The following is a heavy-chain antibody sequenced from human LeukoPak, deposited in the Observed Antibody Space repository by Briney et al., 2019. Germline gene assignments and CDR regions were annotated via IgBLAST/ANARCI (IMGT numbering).Heavy chain of an antibody. CDR2: IYYSGDNSGDT. V-gene: IGHV4-39*01. J-gene: IGHJ4*02. CDR1: DGSISSSSYY. CDR3: ARLRGYTDGPPAY. Sequence: SETLSLTCTVSDGSISSSSYYWGWIRQPPGKGLEWIGSIYYSGDNSGDTYYNPSLKSRVTISVDTSKNQFSLKLSSVTAADTAVYFCARLRGYTDGPPAYWGQGTLVTVSP. D-gene: IGHD5-18*01.